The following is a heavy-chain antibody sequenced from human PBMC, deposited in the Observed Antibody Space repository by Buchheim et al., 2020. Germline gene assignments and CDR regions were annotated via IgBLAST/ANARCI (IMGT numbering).Heavy chain of an antibody. D-gene: IGHD6-13*01. CDR1: GYTFTGYY. Sequence: QVQLVQSGAEVKKPGASVKVSCKASGYTFTGYYMHWVRQAPGQGLEWMGWINPNSGGTNYAQKFQGRVTMTRDTSISTAYMELSSLRSEDTAVYYCARGRRYSSSWYDFSTLGFYFDYWGQGTL. CDR2: INPNSGGT. V-gene: IGHV1-2*02. J-gene: IGHJ4*02. CDR3: ARGRRYSSSWYDFSTLGFYFDY.